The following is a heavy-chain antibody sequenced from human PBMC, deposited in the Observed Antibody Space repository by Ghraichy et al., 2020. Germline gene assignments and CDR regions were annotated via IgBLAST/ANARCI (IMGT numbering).Heavy chain of an antibody. V-gene: IGHV3-33*01. CDR2: ITSNGENK. D-gene: IGHD7-27*01. Sequence: GESLNISCAASGFIFSNYGMHWVRQAPGEGLEYVAVITSNGENKFYADSVKGRFSMSRDNSKNTLHLQLNSLRAEDTAVYYCTRDNNWGTFDYWGQGTLVTVSS. J-gene: IGHJ4*02. CDR3: TRDNNWGTFDY. CDR1: GFIFSNYG.